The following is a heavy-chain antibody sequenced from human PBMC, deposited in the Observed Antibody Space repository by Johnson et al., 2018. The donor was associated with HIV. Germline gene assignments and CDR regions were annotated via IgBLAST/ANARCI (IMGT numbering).Heavy chain of an antibody. V-gene: IGHV3-11*04. J-gene: IGHJ3*02. CDR3: ARDESGYDEGFDAFDI. CDR2: ISSSGNTI. CDR1: GFTFSDYY. Sequence: QVQLVESGGGLVKPGGSLRLSCAATGFTFSDYYMSWIRQAPGKGLEWVSYISSSGNTIYYADSVKGRFTISRDNAKNSLYLQMNSLRVEDTAVYYCARDESGYDEGFDAFDIWGQGTMVTVSS. D-gene: IGHD5-12*01.